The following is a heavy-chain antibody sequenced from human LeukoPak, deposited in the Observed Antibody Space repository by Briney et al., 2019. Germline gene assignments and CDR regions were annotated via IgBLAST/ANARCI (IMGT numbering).Heavy chain of an antibody. CDR3: ARSTYYDILTGFFGALDI. Sequence: ASVKVSCKASGYTFTSYDINWVRQATGQGLEWMGWMNPNSGNTGYAQKFQGRVTMTRNTSISTAYMELSSLRSEDTAVYYCARSTYYDILTGFFGALDIWGQGTMVTVSS. D-gene: IGHD3-9*01. CDR2: MNPNSGNT. J-gene: IGHJ3*02. CDR1: GYTFTSYD. V-gene: IGHV1-8*01.